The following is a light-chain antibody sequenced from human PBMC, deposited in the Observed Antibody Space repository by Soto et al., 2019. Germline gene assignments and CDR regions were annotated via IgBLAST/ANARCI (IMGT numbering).Light chain of an antibody. J-gene: IGLJ1*01. CDR2: DVS. V-gene: IGLV2-14*01. CDR3: TSNTSSTYV. CDR1: SSDVGGYNY. Sequence: QSVLTQPASVSGSPGQSITISCTGTSSDVGGYNYVSWYQQHPGKAPKLMIYDVSNRPSGVSNRFSGSKSGNTASLTISGLQAEEEVDYYCTSNTSSTYVLGTGTKVTV.